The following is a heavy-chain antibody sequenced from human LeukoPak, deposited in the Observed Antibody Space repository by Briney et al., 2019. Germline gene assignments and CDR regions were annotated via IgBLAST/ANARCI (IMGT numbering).Heavy chain of an antibody. CDR3: ARDDSDGIPHY. V-gene: IGHV3-23*01. D-gene: IGHD3-22*01. CDR2: MSGSTAST. CDR1: GFTFSAFS. Sequence: PGGSLRLSCAASGFTFSAFSMSWVRQAPGKGLEWVSAMSGSTASTNYADYYADSVKGRFTISRDNAKNSLYLQMNSLRAEDTAVYYCARDDSDGIPHYWGQGTLVTVSS. J-gene: IGHJ4*02.